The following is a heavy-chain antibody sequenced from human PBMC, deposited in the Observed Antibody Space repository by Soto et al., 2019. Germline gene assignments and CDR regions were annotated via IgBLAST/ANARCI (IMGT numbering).Heavy chain of an antibody. D-gene: IGHD2-8*01. V-gene: IGHV4-39*07. CDR1: GGSISSRNYY. CDR2: IYYSGST. Sequence: SETLSLTCTVSGGSISSRNYYWGWIRQPPGKGLEWIGSIYYSGSTYYNPSLKSRVTISVDTSKNQFSLKLSSVTAADTAVYYCARDVTNGYYFDYWGQGTLVTVSS. CDR3: ARDVTNGYYFDY. J-gene: IGHJ4*02.